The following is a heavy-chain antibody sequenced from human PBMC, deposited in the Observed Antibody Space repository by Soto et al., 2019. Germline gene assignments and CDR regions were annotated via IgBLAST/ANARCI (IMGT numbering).Heavy chain of an antibody. D-gene: IGHD3-10*01. Sequence: PSESLSLTCTVSGGSISSGGYYWSWIRQHPGKGLEWIGYIYYSGSTYYNPSLKSRVTISVDTSKNQFSLKLSSVTAADTAVYYCARTDGSGGDVWGQGTTVTVSS. CDR2: IYYSGST. J-gene: IGHJ6*02. V-gene: IGHV4-31*03. CDR1: GGSISSGGYY. CDR3: ARTDGSGGDV.